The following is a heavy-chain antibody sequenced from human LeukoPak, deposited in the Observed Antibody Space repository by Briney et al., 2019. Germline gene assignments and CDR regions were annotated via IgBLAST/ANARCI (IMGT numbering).Heavy chain of an antibody. Sequence: ASVTVSCKASGYTFTGYYMHWVRQAPGQGLEWMGWINPNSGGTNYAQKFQGRVTMTRDTSISTAYMELSRLRSDDTAVYYCARVPYSGYDYLVHYWGQGTLVTVSS. CDR1: GYTFTGYY. V-gene: IGHV1-2*02. D-gene: IGHD5-12*01. CDR2: INPNSGGT. CDR3: ARVPYSGYDYLVHY. J-gene: IGHJ4*02.